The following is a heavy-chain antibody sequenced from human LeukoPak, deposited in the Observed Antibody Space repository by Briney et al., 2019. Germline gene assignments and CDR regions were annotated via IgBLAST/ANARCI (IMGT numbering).Heavy chain of an antibody. J-gene: IGHJ5*02. Sequence: ASVKVSCKASGYTFTSYAISWVRQAPGQGLEWMGGIIPIFGTANYAQKFQGRVTITADESTSTAYMELSSLRSEDTAVYYCARDHPDYASDPWGQGTLVTVSS. CDR1: GYTFTSYA. CDR3: ARDHPDYASDP. CDR2: IIPIFGTA. D-gene: IGHD4-17*01. V-gene: IGHV1-69*13.